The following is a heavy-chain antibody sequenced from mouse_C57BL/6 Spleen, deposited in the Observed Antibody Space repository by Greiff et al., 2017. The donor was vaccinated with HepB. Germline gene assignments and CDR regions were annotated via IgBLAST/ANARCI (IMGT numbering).Heavy chain of an antibody. CDR3: VREGETYDGSGYDFDD. CDR2: IRSKSSNYAT. Sequence: EVKLMESGGGLVQPKGSLKLSCAASGFTFNTYAMHWVRQAPGKGLAWVARIRSKSSNYATYYADSVKDRFTISRDESQSMLYLQMNNLKTEDTAMYYCVREGETYDGSGYDFDDWGQGTTLTVSS. J-gene: IGHJ2*01. D-gene: IGHD1-1*01. V-gene: IGHV10-3*01. CDR1: GFTFNTYA.